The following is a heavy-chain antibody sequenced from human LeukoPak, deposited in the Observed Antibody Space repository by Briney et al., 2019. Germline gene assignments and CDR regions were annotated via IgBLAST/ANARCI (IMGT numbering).Heavy chain of an antibody. V-gene: IGHV3-23*01. J-gene: IGHJ3*02. D-gene: IGHD6-13*01. CDR2: ISGSGGST. CDR1: GFTFSSYA. CDR3: AKYLWRSSSRGNAFDI. Sequence: PGGSLRLSCAASGFTFSSYAMSWVRQAPGKGLEWVSAISGSGGSTYYADSVKGRFTISRDNSKNTLYLQMNSLRAEDTAVYYCAKYLWRSSSRGNAFDIWGQGTMVTVSS.